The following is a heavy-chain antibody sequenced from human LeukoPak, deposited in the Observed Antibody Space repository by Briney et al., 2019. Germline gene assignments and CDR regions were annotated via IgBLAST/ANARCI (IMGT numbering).Heavy chain of an antibody. CDR1: GFTFSSYS. CDR2: ISSSSSYI. J-gene: IGHJ4*02. Sequence: GGSLRLSCAASGFTFSSYSMNWVRQAPGKGLEWVSSISSSSSYIYYADSVKGRFTISRDNAKNSLYLQMNSLRAEDTAVYYCARVIRGKWFGELLLQEPFDYWGQGTLVTVSS. CDR3: ARVIRGKWFGELLLQEPFDY. V-gene: IGHV3-21*01. D-gene: IGHD3-10*01.